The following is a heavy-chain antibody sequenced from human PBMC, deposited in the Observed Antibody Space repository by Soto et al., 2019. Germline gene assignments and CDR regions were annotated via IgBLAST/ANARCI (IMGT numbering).Heavy chain of an antibody. J-gene: IGHJ2*01. V-gene: IGHV3-23*01. Sequence: EVQLLESGGGLVQPGGSLRLSCAASGFTFSSYAMSWVRQAPGKGLEWVSAISGSGGSTYYADSVKGRFTISRDNSKNSLYLPMNSLIAEDMAVYYCAKDPLGSSCWYHCYFDLWGRGTLVTVSS. D-gene: IGHD6-19*01. CDR1: GFTFSSYA. CDR2: ISGSGGST. CDR3: AKDPLGSSCWYHCYFDL.